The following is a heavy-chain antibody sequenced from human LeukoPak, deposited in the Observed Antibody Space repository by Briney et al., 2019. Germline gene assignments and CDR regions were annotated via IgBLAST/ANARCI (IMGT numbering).Heavy chain of an antibody. J-gene: IGHJ4*02. CDR3: AKGQGSGSYPFDY. V-gene: IGHV3-23*01. CDR2: ISATAA. D-gene: IGHD3-16*02. CDR1: GFTFSSYA. Sequence: PGGSLRLSCAASGFTFSSYAMSWVHQAPGKGLEWVSVISATAAYYADSVKGRFTISRDTSRNTLYLQMNSLRADDTAAYYCAKGQGSGSYPFDYWGQGTLVTVSS.